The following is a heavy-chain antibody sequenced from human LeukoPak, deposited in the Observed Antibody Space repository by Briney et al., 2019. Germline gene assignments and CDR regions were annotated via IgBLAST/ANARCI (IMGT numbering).Heavy chain of an antibody. J-gene: IGHJ5*02. D-gene: IGHD6-13*01. CDR2: INPSGGST. CDR1: GYTFTSYY. Sequence: ASVKVSCKASGYTFTSYYMHWVRQAPGQGLEWMGIINPSGGSTSYAQKLQGRVTMTRDTSTSTVYMELSSLRSEDTAVYYCARTSSSWYWFDPWGQGTLVTVSS. V-gene: IGHV1-46*01. CDR3: ARTSSSWYWFDP.